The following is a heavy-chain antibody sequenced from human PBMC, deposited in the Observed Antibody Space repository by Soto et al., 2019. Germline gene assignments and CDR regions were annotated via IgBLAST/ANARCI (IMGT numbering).Heavy chain of an antibody. D-gene: IGHD3-22*01. J-gene: IGHJ4*02. CDR1: GYSFTSYW. V-gene: IGHV5-51*01. CDR3: ARHLGTRRQRYYYDSSGYYPGDY. Sequence: GESLKISCKGSGYSFTSYWIGWVRQMPGKGLEWMGIIYPGDSDTRYSPSFQGQVTISADKSISTAYLQWSSLKASDTAMYYCARHLGTRRQRYYYDSSGYYPGDYWGQGTLVTVSS. CDR2: IYPGDSDT.